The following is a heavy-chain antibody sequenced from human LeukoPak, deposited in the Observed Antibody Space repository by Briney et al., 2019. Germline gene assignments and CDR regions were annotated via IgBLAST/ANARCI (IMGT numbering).Heavy chain of an antibody. CDR3: TSVLLGFATTPLSD. CDR1: GYTFTNNY. Sequence: GASVKVSCKASGYTFTNNYIHWVRQAPGHGLEWMGWINPNRGDTNYAQKFQGRVTMTRDTSISTAFMELTRLTSDDTAVYYCTSVLLGFATTPLSDWGQGTLVTVSS. J-gene: IGHJ4*02. V-gene: IGHV1-2*02. D-gene: IGHD4-17*01. CDR2: INPNRGDT.